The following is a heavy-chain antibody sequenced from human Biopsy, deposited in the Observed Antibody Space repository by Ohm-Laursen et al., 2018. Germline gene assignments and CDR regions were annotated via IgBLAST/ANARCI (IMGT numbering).Heavy chain of an antibody. D-gene: IGHD3-9*01. CDR3: VREPKTGTAEAWYFDL. V-gene: IGHV4-31*11. J-gene: IGHJ2*01. CDR1: GASVKTSGYF. Sequence: TLSLTCGVSGASVKTSGYFWAWIRQRPGKGLEWIGYISYNERTDYNPSLTSRLAISFDTSNNRISLQLRSVSVADTAVYYCVREPKTGTAEAWYFDLWGRGSPVTVPS. CDR2: ISYNERT.